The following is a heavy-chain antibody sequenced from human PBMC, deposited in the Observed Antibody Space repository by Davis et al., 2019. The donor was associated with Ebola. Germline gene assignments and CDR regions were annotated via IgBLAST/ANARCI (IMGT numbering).Heavy chain of an antibody. Sequence: HSQILSLTCAISGDSVPSGRWNCIRQSPSRGLEWLGRTYYSSKWYNDYAAYVKSRITINPDTSKNQFSLQLNSVTPEDTAVYYCARGWLRSGLDVWGKGAAVTVSS. CDR3: ARGWLRSGLDV. J-gene: IGHJ6*04. CDR2: TYYSSKWYN. D-gene: IGHD5-12*01. V-gene: IGHV6-1*01. CDR1: GDSVPSGR.